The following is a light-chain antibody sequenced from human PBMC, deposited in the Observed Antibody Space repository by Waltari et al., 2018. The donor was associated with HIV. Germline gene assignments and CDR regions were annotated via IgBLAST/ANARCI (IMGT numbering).Light chain of an antibody. J-gene: IGKJ2*01. V-gene: IGKV3-20*01. Sequence: EIVLTQSPGTLSFSPGERVTLSCRASQSVTNSHLAWYQQRPGQAPRLVIYGASSRATGIPDRFSGSGSGTEFTLTISRLEPEDFAVYYCHQYVASPRTFGQGTKLEIK. CDR2: GAS. CDR1: QSVTNSH. CDR3: HQYVASPRT.